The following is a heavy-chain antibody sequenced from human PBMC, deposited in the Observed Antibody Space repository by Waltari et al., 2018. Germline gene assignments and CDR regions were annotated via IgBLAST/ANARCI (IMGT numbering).Heavy chain of an antibody. CDR3: ATYIGASVGTAAFDV. D-gene: IGHD5-12*01. Sequence: QLQLQESGPGLVKPSETLALTCSVSGGSITTNRHYWGWIRQPPGQGLEWIGSISYNGPTYSSPSLRGRLTLSRDTTMNQLSPKLGSVTAADTAVYYCATYIGASVGTAAFDVWGQGTMVTVSS. CDR2: ISYNGPT. J-gene: IGHJ3*01. V-gene: IGHV4-39*01. CDR1: GGSITTNRHY.